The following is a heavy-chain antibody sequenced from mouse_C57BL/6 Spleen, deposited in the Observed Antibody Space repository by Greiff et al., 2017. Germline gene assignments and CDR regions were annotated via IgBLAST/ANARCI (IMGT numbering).Heavy chain of an antibody. Sequence: QVHVKQPGAELVKPGASVKLSCKASGYTFTSYWMHWVKQRPGRGLEWIGRIDPNSGGTKYNEKFKSKATLTVDKPSSTAYMQLSSLTSEDSAVYYCARGDYGSSYVAWFAYWGQGTLVTVSA. J-gene: IGHJ3*01. CDR3: ARGDYGSSYVAWFAY. CDR1: GYTFTSYW. D-gene: IGHD1-1*01. CDR2: IDPNSGGT. V-gene: IGHV1-72*01.